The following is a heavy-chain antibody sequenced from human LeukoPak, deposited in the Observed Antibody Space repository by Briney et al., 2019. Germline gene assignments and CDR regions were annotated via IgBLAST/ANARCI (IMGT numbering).Heavy chain of an antibody. V-gene: IGHV1-69*04. CDR2: IIPILGIA. Sequence: ASVKVSCKASGGTFSSYAISWVRQAPGQGLEWMGRIIPILGIANHAQKFQGRDTITADKSTSTAYMELSSLRSEDTAVYYCAREITGTTGDGYYWGQGTLVTVSS. CDR1: GGTFSSYA. CDR3: AREITGTTGDGYY. J-gene: IGHJ4*02. D-gene: IGHD1-7*01.